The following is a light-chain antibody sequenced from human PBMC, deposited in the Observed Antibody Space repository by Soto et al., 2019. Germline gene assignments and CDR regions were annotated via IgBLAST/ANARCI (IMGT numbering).Light chain of an antibody. CDR3: QQYNNSTGT. CDR1: QSVSIN. CDR2: GAS. Sequence: EIVMTQSPATLSVSPGERTALSCRASQSVSINLAWYQQKPGQAPRLLIYGASTRATGIPARFSGSGSGTEFTLTISILQSEKFAVYYCQQYNNSTGTFGQGTKVDI. V-gene: IGKV3-15*01. J-gene: IGKJ1*01.